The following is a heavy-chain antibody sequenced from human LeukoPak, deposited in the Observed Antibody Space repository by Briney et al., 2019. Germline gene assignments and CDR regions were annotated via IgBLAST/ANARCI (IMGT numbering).Heavy chain of an antibody. Sequence: SETLSLTCTVSGGSITSYYWSWLRQPPGMGLEWIGYINHSGSTNYNPSLESRVTITVDTSKNQFSLKLSSVAAADTAVYYCARRQQQLAYFDYWGQGTLVTVSS. D-gene: IGHD6-13*01. CDR3: ARRQQQLAYFDY. CDR2: INHSGST. V-gene: IGHV4-59*08. CDR1: GGSITSYY. J-gene: IGHJ4*02.